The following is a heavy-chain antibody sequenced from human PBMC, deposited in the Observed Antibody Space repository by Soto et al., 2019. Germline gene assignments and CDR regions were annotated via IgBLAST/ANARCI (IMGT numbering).Heavy chain of an antibody. CDR2: IYWDDDK. CDR3: AYRLVSAVGDY. CDR1: GFSFSTNGVG. D-gene: IGHD6-19*01. V-gene: IGHV2-5*02. Sequence: QITLKESGPTLVKPTQTLTLTCTFSGFSFSTNGVGVAWIRQPPGGALEWLALIYWDDDKKYNPSLRSRLSITMDTSKNQVLFTLSNMDPVDTAKYYCAYRLVSAVGDYWGPGTLVTVSS. J-gene: IGHJ4*02.